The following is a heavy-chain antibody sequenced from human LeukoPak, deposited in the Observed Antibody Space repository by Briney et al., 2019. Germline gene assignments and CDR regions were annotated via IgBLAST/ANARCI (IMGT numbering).Heavy chain of an antibody. V-gene: IGHV3-48*03. CDR1: GFTFRSYE. J-gene: IGHJ4*02. D-gene: IGHD3-10*01. Sequence: PGGSLRLSCAASGFTFRSYEMNWVRQAPGMGLEWISYISRSGIAMYYADSVKGRFTISRDNAKNSLYLHMNSLRAEDTAVYYCTRDRPSGNITMIRGVTLDHWGQGTLATVSS. CDR3: TRDRPSGNITMIRGVTLDH. CDR2: ISRSGIAM.